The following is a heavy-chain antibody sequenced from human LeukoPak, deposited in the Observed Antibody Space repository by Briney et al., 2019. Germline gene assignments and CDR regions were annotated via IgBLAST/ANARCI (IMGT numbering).Heavy chain of an antibody. J-gene: IGHJ4*02. CDR3: ASDGVGASHDY. D-gene: IGHD1-26*01. CDR1: GFTFSTYW. V-gene: IGHV3-74*01. CDR2: LSRGGPTT. Sequence: GGSLRLSCAASGFTFSTYWMHWLRQTTRKGRVWVSCLSRGGPTTTYPDPVEGRLTIDRHNAKNTLYLYVDSVRVQTTAVYFCASDGVGASHDYWGQGTLVTVSS.